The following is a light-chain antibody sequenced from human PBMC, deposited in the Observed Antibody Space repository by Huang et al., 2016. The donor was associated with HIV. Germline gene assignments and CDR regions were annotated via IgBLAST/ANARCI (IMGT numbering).Light chain of an antibody. CDR2: ATS. V-gene: IGKV1-NL1*01. CDR1: QGIGNS. CDR3: QLYHGIPGT. J-gene: IGKJ1*01. Sequence: DIQMTQSPSSLSASVGDSVTLTCRASQGIGNSLAWYQQKPEKAPRLLLSATSRLESGDPARFGGSGSGTHYSLTLSTLQPEDIASYYCQLYHGIPGTFGQGTKVEIK.